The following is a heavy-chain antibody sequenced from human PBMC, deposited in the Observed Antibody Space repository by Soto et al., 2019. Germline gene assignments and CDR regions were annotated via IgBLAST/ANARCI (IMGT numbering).Heavy chain of an antibody. V-gene: IGHV4-59*01. CDR2: ISYSGST. CDR1: GGSISSYY. Sequence: SETLSLTCTVSGGSISSYYWSWIRQPPGKGLEWIGYISYSGSTNYNPSLKSRVSISVDTSKNQFSLKLSSVTAADTAVYYCTREGLIPGTTYYYYGMDVWGQGTTVTVSS. J-gene: IGHJ6*02. CDR3: TREGLIPGTTYYYYGMDV. D-gene: IGHD1-7*01.